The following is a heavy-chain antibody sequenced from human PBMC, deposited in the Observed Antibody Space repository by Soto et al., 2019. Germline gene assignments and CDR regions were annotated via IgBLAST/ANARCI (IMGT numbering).Heavy chain of an antibody. Sequence: GGSLRLSCAASGFTFSSYALIWVRQAPGKGLEWVSGISGTGASTFYADSVKGRFTISRDNSKNTLYLQMNSLRAEDTALYYCAKDSDFWSGYYSALDYWGQGTLVTVS. CDR2: ISGTGAST. CDR3: AKDSDFWSGYYSALDY. D-gene: IGHD3-3*01. CDR1: GFTFSSYA. V-gene: IGHV3-23*01. J-gene: IGHJ4*02.